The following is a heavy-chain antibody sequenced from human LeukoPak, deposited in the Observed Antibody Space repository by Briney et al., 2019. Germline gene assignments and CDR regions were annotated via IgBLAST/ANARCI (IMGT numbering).Heavy chain of an antibody. CDR2: IYPGDSDT. J-gene: IGHJ4*02. CDR1: GYSFTSYW. D-gene: IGHD2-15*01. V-gene: IGHV5-51*01. CDR3: ARLTGYCSGGSCYLLY. Sequence: GESLKISCKGSGYSFTSYWIGWVRQMPGKGLEWMGIIYPGDSDTRYSPSFQGQVTISADKSIRTAYLQWSSLKASDTAMYYCARLTGYCSGGSCYLLYWGQGTLVTVSS.